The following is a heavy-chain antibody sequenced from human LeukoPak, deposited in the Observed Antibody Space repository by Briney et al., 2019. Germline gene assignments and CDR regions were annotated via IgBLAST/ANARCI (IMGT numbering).Heavy chain of an antibody. J-gene: IGHJ4*02. CDR2: IYYSGST. D-gene: IGHD1-26*01. CDR3: ARDFSFGSYYAWFDY. Sequence: SETLSLTCTVSGGSISSSSYYWGWIRQPPGKGLEWIGSIYYSGSTYYNPSLKSRVTISVDTSKNQFSLKLSSVTAADTAVYYCARDFSFGSYYAWFDYWGQGTLVTVSS. CDR1: GGSISSSSYY. V-gene: IGHV4-39*07.